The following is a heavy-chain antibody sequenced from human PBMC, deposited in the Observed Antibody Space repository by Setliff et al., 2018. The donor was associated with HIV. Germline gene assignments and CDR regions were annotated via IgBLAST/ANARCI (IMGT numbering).Heavy chain of an antibody. D-gene: IGHD6-19*01. CDR3: VPQGPGPGSGWWRNWFDP. CDR1: GFTFSTYA. CDR2: ISAGGGTT. Sequence: GGSLRLSCAASGFTFSTYAMSWVRQTPGKGLEWVSGISAGGGTTYYADSVKGRFTISRDNSKNTLFLQMNSLRVEDTAVYFCVPQGPGPGSGWWRNWFDPWGQGTLVTAPQ. V-gene: IGHV3-23*01. J-gene: IGHJ5*02.